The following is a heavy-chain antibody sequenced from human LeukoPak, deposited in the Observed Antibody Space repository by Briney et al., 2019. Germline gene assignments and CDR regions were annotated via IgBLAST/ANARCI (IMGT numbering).Heavy chain of an antibody. CDR3: ARARRSTFGLGNWFDP. Sequence: SETLSLTCTVSGYSISSGYYWGWLRPPPGKGLEWIGSIYHSGSTYYNPSLKSRVTISVDTSKNQFSLKLSSVTAADTAVYYCARARRSTFGLGNWFDPGGQGTLVTVSS. D-gene: IGHD3-10*02. CDR1: GYSISSGYY. J-gene: IGHJ5*02. V-gene: IGHV4-38-2*02. CDR2: IYHSGST.